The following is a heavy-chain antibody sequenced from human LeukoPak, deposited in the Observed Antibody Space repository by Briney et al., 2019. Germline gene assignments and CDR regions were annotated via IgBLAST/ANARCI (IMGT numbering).Heavy chain of an antibody. CDR1: GGTFSSYA. J-gene: IGHJ3*02. Sequence: SVKVSCKASGGTFSSYAISWVRQAPGQGLEWMGGIIPIFGTANYAQKFQGRVTITTDESTSTAYMELSSLRSEDTAVYYCARGRVTMIVVVDAFDIWGQGTMVTVSS. V-gene: IGHV1-69*05. CDR2: IIPIFGTA. D-gene: IGHD3-22*01. CDR3: ARGRVTMIVVVDAFDI.